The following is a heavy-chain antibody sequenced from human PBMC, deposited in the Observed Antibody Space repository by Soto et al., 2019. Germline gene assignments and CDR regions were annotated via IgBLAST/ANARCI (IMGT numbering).Heavy chain of an antibody. CDR2: INHSGST. J-gene: IGHJ5*02. D-gene: IGHD2-15*01. CDR3: ARGRVVVAARVHGWFDP. CDR1: GGYFRDYY. Sequence: SETLSLTYAVCGGYFRDYYWSWIRQPPGKGLEWIGEINHSGSTNYNPSLKSRVTISVDTSKNQFSLKLSSVTAADTAVYYCARGRVVVAARVHGWFDPWGQGTLVTVSS. V-gene: IGHV4-34*01.